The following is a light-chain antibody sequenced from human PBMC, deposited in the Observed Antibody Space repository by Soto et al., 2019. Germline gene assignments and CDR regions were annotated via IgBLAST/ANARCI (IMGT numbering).Light chain of an antibody. CDR2: AAS. Sequence: DIQMTQSPSSLSASVGDRVTITCRASQSISNHLNWYQQKPGKAPKLLIFAASSLPRGVPSRFSGSGSGTKFTLTIASLQPDDFATYYCQQYETFSGTFGPGTKVDIK. CDR3: QQYETFSGT. J-gene: IGKJ1*01. V-gene: IGKV1-39*01. CDR1: QSISNH.